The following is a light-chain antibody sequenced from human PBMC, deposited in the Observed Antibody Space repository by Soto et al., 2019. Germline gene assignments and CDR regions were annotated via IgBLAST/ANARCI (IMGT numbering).Light chain of an antibody. CDR3: SSYAGATNRYVL. CDR1: SSDVGGYNY. J-gene: IGLJ2*01. Sequence: QSALTQPPSASGSPGQSVTISCTGTSSDVGGYNYVSWYQQHPGKAPKLMIYEVTKRPSGVPGRFSGYKSGNTASLTVSGLQADDEADYYCSSYAGATNRYVLFSGGTKLTVL. CDR2: EVT. V-gene: IGLV2-8*01.